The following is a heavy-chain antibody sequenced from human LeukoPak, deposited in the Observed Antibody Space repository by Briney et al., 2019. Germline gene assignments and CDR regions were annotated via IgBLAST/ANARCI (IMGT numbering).Heavy chain of an antibody. J-gene: IGHJ6*02. D-gene: IGHD3-9*01. Sequence: SVKVSCKTSGDTFTSHIFSWVRQAPGQGLEWTGRIIPVLNIPNYSQQFQGRVTITADKSTDTVYMALSNLTSADTAIYFCARAMTGRQLDVWGQGTAVAVSS. CDR2: IIPVLNIP. CDR1: GDTFTSHI. V-gene: IGHV1-69*02. CDR3: ARAMTGRQLDV.